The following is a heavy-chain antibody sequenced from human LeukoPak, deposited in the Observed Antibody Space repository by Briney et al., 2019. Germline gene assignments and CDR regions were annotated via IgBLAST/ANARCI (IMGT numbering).Heavy chain of an antibody. V-gene: IGHV4-59*01. CDR3: ARELVGAIGY. J-gene: IGHJ4*02. CDR2: IYYSGST. CDR1: GGSISSYY. Sequence: SETLSLTCTVSGGSISSYYWSWIRQPPGKGLEWIGYIYYSGSTNYNPSLKSRVTISVDTSKNQFSLKLSSVTAADTAVYYCARELVGAIGYWGQGTLVTVSS. D-gene: IGHD1-26*01.